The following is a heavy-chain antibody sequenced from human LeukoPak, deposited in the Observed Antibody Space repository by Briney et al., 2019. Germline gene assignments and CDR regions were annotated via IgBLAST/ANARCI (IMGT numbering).Heavy chain of an antibody. CDR1: GFIFRSYP. Sequence: GRSLRLSCAASGFIFRSYPMHWVHQAPGKGLEWVAVVSYDGSGENYADSVNGRFTISRDNSKNTLYLQMNSLRAEDTAVFYCARDGVGTAFDLWGQGTMVTVSS. CDR3: ARDGVGTAFDL. V-gene: IGHV3-30*01. D-gene: IGHD1-26*01. CDR2: VSYDGSGE. J-gene: IGHJ3*01.